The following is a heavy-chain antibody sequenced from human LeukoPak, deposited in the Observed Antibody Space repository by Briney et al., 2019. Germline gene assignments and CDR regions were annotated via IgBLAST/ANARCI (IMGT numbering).Heavy chain of an antibody. D-gene: IGHD2-8*02. Sequence: PGGSLRLSCSASGFTFGNYAMTWVRQAPGKGLEWVSVISGSGGSTDYADSVKGRFTISRDNSKNTLYLQMNSLRAEDTAVYYCAKDRAELTGDVSDDWGQGTLVTVSS. CDR2: ISGSGGST. CDR3: AKDRAELTGDVSDD. J-gene: IGHJ4*02. CDR1: GFTFGNYA. V-gene: IGHV3-23*01.